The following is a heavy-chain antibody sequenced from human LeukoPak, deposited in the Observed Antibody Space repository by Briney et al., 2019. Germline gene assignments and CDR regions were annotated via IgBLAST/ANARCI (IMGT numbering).Heavy chain of an antibody. CDR3: ARGAKGAHNWTYVSRGNWFDP. Sequence: GASVKVSCKASGYTFTGYYMHWVRQAPGQGLEWMGWINPNSGGTNYAQKFQGRVTMTRDTSISTAYMELSRLRSDDTAVYYCARGAKGAHNWTYVSRGNWFDPWGQGTLVTVSS. D-gene: IGHD1-7*01. J-gene: IGHJ5*02. CDR1: GYTFTGYY. V-gene: IGHV1-2*02. CDR2: INPNSGGT.